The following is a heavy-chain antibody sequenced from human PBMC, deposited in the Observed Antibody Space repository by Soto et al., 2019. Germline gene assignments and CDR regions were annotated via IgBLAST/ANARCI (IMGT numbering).Heavy chain of an antibody. V-gene: IGHV4-59*11. CDR2: IYYTGST. D-gene: IGHD7-27*01. CDR3: ARANWYPAY. CDR1: GGSINTHY. Sequence: SETLSLRCTGSGGSINTHYWSWIRQPPEKGLEWIGYIYYTGSTNYNPSLKSRVTMSVDTSKNQFSLNLTSLTAADTAIYYCARANWYPAYSARRTLVPVSS. J-gene: IGHJ4*02.